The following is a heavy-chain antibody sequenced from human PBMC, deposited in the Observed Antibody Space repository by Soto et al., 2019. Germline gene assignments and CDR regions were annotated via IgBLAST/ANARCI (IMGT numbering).Heavy chain of an antibody. Sequence: GGSLRLSCEASGFTFSNAWMNWVRQGPGKGLEWLGRIKSKVDGGTADYGAATKGRFSISRDDLKNMLYLQMNSLKPDDTAVYYCTTLSYLYYDGMDVWGQGTTATVSS. J-gene: IGHJ6*02. V-gene: IGHV3-15*01. D-gene: IGHD2-2*01. CDR2: IKSKVDGGTA. CDR3: TTLSYLYYDGMDV. CDR1: GFTFSNAW.